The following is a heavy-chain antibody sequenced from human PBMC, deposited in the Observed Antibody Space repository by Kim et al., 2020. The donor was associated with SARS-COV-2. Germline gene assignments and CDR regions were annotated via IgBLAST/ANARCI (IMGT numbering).Heavy chain of an antibody. J-gene: IGHJ6*02. Sequence: DSVKSQFTSARDSSKNTLYLQMNSLKTEDTAMYYCAKDQSLGCSSTSCSYGLDVWGQGTTVTVSS. V-gene: IGHV3-30*02. D-gene: IGHD2-2*01. CDR3: AKDQSLGCSSTSCSYGLDV.